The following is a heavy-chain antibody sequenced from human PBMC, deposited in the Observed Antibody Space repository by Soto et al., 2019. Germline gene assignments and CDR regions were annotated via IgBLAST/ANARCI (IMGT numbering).Heavy chain of an antibody. CDR3: ARDLFDYGDDGWGYYYYGMDV. Sequence: ASVKVSCKASGYTFTSYAMHWVRQAPGQRLEWMGWINAGNGNTKYSQKFQGRVTITRDTSASTAYMELSSLRSEDTAVYYCARDLFDYGDDGWGYYYYGMDVWGQGTTVTVSS. D-gene: IGHD4-17*01. CDR2: INAGNGNT. J-gene: IGHJ6*02. CDR1: GYTFTSYA. V-gene: IGHV1-3*01.